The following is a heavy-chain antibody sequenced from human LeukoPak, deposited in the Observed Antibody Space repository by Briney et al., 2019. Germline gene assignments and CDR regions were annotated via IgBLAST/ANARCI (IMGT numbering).Heavy chain of an antibody. J-gene: IGHJ4*02. Sequence: PGGSLRLSCAASGFTFSDYYMSWIRQAPGKGLEWVSYISSSGSTIYYADSVKGRFTISRDNAKNSLYLQMNSLRAEDTALYYCAKDTGVGVRFLGFDYWGQGTLVTVSS. D-gene: IGHD3-3*01. CDR1: GFTFSDYY. V-gene: IGHV3-11*01. CDR2: ISSSGSTI. CDR3: AKDTGVGVRFLGFDY.